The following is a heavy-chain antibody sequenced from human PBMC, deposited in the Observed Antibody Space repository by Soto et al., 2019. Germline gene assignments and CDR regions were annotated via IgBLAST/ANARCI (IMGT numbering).Heavy chain of an antibody. J-gene: IGHJ4*02. Sequence: QVQLVESGGGVVQPGRSLRLSCAASGFTFSSYGMHWVRQAPGKGLEWVAVIWFDGSNKFYADSVKGRFTISRDNSKNTVSLPMNSLRDEDSAAYYCATTGPYCGEGTLVTVSS. CDR2: IWFDGSNK. V-gene: IGHV3-33*01. CDR3: ATTGPY. CDR1: GFTFSSYG.